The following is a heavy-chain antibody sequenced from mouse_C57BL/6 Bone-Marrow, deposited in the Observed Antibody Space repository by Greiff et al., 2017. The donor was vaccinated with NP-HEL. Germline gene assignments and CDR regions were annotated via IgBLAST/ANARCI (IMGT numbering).Heavy chain of an antibody. D-gene: IGHD3-2*02. CDR2: IYPGDGDT. CDR3: ARRLRLRLFDY. J-gene: IGHJ2*01. CDR1: GYAFSSSW. V-gene: IGHV1-82*01. Sequence: ESGPELVKPGASVKISCKASGYAFSSSWMNWVKQRPGKGLEWIGRIYPGDGDTNSNGKFKGKATLTADKSSSTAYMQLSSLTSEDSAVYFCARRLRLRLFDYWGQGTTLTVSS.